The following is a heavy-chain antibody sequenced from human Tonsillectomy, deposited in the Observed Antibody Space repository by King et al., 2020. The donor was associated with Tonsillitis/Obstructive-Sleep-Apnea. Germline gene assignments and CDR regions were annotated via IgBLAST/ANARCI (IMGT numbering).Heavy chain of an antibody. CDR1: GFTFGDYA. J-gene: IGHJ3*02. CDR3: TRDNSPQQLTIDAFDI. CDR2: IRSKAYGGTT. V-gene: IGHV3-49*05. Sequence: VQLVESGGGLVKPGRSLRLSCTVSGFTFGDYAMSWFRQAPGKGLEWVGFIRSKAYGGTTEYAAFVKGRFTISRDDSKTIAYLQMNSLKTEDTAVYYCTRDNSPQQLTIDAFDIWGQGTMVTVSS. D-gene: IGHD6-13*01.